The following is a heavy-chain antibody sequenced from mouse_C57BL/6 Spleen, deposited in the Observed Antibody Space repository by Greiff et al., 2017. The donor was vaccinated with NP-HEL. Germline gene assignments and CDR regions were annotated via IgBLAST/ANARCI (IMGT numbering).Heavy chain of an antibody. J-gene: IGHJ2*01. CDR3: ARGITTVVAADY. Sequence: VQLQQSGPELVKPGASVKISCKASGYAFSSSWMNWVKQRPGKGLEWIGLIYPGDGDTNYNGKFKGKATLTADKSSSTAYMQLSSLTSEDSAVYFCARGITTVVAADYWGQGTTLTVSS. D-gene: IGHD1-1*01. CDR2: IYPGDGDT. CDR1: GYAFSSSW. V-gene: IGHV1-82*01.